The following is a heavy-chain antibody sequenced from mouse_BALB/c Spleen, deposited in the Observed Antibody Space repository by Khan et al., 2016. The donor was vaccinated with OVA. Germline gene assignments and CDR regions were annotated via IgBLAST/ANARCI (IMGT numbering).Heavy chain of an antibody. D-gene: IGHD2-4*01. V-gene: IGHV2-2*02. CDR1: VFSLTSYG. J-gene: IGHJ3*01. Sequence: QVQLKQSGPGLVQPSQSLSITCTVSVFSLTSYGVHWVRQSPGKGLEWLGLIWSVGSTAYNAAFISRLNISTDNSTSQAFFKKNSLQANDTALYYCAKNYDYDEGLAYWGQGTMVTVSA. CDR2: IWSVGST. CDR3: AKNYDYDEGLAY.